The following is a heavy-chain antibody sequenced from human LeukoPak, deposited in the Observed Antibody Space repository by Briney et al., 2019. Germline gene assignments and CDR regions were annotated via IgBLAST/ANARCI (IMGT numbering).Heavy chain of an antibody. CDR2: ISSSGSYI. CDR3: ARAGVRRARQLLTYFDY. CDR1: GFTFSSYS. V-gene: IGHV3-21*01. D-gene: IGHD2-2*01. Sequence: PGGSLRLSCAASGFTFSSYSMNWVRQAPGKGLEWVSSISSSGSYIYYADSVKGRFTISRDNAKNSLYLQMNSLRAEDTAVYYWARAGVRRARQLLTYFDYWGQGTLVTVSS. J-gene: IGHJ4*02.